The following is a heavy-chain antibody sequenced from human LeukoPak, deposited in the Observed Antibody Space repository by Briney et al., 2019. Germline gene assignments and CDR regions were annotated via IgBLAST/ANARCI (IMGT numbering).Heavy chain of an antibody. CDR2: MYYSGST. CDR3: ARRDGNWNYFDY. Sequence: PSETLSLTCTVSGGSISSYYWSWLRQPPGKGLEWIGYMYYSGSTKYNPSLKSRVTISVATSKNQFSLQLSSVTAADTAVYYCARRDGNWNYFDYWGQGTLVTVSS. V-gene: IGHV4-59*08. D-gene: IGHD1-1*01. J-gene: IGHJ4*02. CDR1: GGSISSYY.